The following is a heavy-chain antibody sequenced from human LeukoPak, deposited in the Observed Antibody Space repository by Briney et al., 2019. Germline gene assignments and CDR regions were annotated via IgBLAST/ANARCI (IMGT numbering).Heavy chain of an antibody. CDR2: ISGSGGST. D-gene: IGHD1-20*01. CDR1: GFTFSSYA. J-gene: IGHJ4*02. V-gene: IGHV3-23*01. CDR3: ARSYNFPYYFDY. Sequence: GGSLRLSCAASGFTFSSYAMSWVRQAPGKGLEWVSAISGSGGSTYYSDAVKGRFTISRDNSNNKMYLQMNSLRAEDTAVDYCARSYNFPYYFDYWGQGTLVTVSS.